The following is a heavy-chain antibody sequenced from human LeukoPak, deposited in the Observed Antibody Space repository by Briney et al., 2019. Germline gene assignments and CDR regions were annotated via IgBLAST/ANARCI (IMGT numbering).Heavy chain of an antibody. CDR2: IKQDGSEK. V-gene: IGHV3-7*01. J-gene: IGHJ4*02. CDR3: ARVSVVAGTWFFDY. Sequence: GESLRLSCAASGFTFSSYSMNWVRQAPGKGLEWVAIIKQDGSEKYYVDSVKGRFTISRDNAKNSLYLQMNSLRGEDTAVYYCARVSVVAGTWFFDYWGQGTLVTVSS. CDR1: GFTFSSYS. D-gene: IGHD6-19*01.